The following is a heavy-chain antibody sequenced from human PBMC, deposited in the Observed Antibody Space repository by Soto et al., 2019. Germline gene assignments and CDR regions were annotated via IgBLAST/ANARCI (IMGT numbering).Heavy chain of an antibody. CDR2: ISYDGSNK. D-gene: IGHD3-10*01. CDR3: ARDRLLLWFGEPRNEVDY. V-gene: IGHV3-30-3*01. CDR1: GFTFSSYA. Sequence: PGGSLRLSCAASGFTFSSYAMHWVRQAPGKGLEWVAVISYDGSNKYYADSVKGRFTISRDNSKNTLYLQMNSLRAEDTAVYYCARDRLLLWFGEPRNEVDYWGQGTLVTVSS. J-gene: IGHJ4*02.